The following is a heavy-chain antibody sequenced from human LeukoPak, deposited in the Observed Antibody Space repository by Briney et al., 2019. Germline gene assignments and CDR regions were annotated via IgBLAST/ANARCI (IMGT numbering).Heavy chain of an antibody. CDR2: IYSGGST. J-gene: IGHJ4*02. CDR1: GFTVSSNC. CDR3: AREGTGYYFYY. D-gene: IGHD3/OR15-3a*01. V-gene: IGHV3-66*02. Sequence: GGSLRLSCAASGFTVSSNCMSWVRQAPGKGLEWVSVIYSGGSTYYADSVKGRFTISRDNSKNALYLQMNSLRAEDTAVYYCAREGTGYYFYYWGQGTLVTVSS.